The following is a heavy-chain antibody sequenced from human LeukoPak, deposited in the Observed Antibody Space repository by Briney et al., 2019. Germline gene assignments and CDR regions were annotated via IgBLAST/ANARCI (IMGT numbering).Heavy chain of an antibody. CDR2: INPSGGTT. D-gene: IGHD3-3*01. J-gene: IGHJ5*02. V-gene: IGHV1-46*01. Sequence: ASVKVSCKASGYTFTCYYIHWVRQAPGQGLEWMGLINPSGGTTNCAQKFQGRVTMTRDMSTTTVYMHLSSLRSEDTAVYYCAREAVTIFGLVRTQTPKGPHRFDPWGQGTLVTVSS. CDR1: GYTFTCYY. CDR3: AREAVTIFGLVRTQTPKGPHRFDP.